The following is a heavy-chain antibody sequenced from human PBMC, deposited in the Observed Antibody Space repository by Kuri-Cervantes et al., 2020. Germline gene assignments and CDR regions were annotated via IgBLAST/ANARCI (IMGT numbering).Heavy chain of an antibody. CDR1: GGSVNSGSSC. V-gene: IGHV4-61*01. CDR2: FCYTGST. CDR3: ARASITMIGGFDY. D-gene: IGHD3-22*01. Sequence: SETLSLTCTVSGGSVNSGSSCWSWLRQPPGKGLEWIGYFCYTGSTNFHPSFSSRVTISVDTSKNQFSLKLSSVTAADTAVYYCARASITMIGGFDYWGQGTLVTSPQ. J-gene: IGHJ4*02.